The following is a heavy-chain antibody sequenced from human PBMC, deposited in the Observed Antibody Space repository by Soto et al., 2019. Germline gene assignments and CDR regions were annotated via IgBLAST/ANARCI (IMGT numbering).Heavy chain of an antibody. Sequence: SETLSLTCTVSGASISSYYWTWIRQPPGKGLEWIGYMYYSGSTDYNPSLRSRVTILVDTSENQFSLKLNSVTAADTAMYYCARLQAAAGDNDLTFEYWGQGTLVTVSS. CDR1: GASISSYY. V-gene: IGHV4-59*01. CDR2: MYYSGST. J-gene: IGHJ4*02. CDR3: ARLQAAAGDNDLTFEY. D-gene: IGHD6-13*01.